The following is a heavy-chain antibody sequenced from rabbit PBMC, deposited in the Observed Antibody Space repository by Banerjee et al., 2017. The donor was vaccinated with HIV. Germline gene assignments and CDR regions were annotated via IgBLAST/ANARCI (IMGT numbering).Heavy chain of an antibody. CDR3: ARSSDGGYLYGMDL. J-gene: IGHJ4*01. CDR1: GFSLSSSYN. V-gene: IGHV1S40*01. D-gene: IGHD6-1*01. Sequence: QSLEESGGDLVKPGASLTLTCTASGFSLSSSYNMCWVRQAPGKGLELIACIYASSSSTWYASWAKGRFTISKTSSTTVTLQMTSLTAADTATYFCARSSDGGYLYGMDLWGPGTLVTVS. CDR2: IYASSSST.